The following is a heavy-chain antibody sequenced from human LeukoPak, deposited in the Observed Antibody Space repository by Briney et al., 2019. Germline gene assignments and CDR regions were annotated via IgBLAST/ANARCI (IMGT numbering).Heavy chain of an antibody. CDR1: GFTFSSYS. CDR3: ARGRSSMIVVDAFDI. V-gene: IGHV3-21*01. Sequence: GGSLRLSCAASGFTFSSYSMNWVRQAPGKGLEWVSSISSSSSYIYYADSVKGRFTISRDNAKNSLYLQMNSLRAEDTAVYYCARGRSSMIVVDAFDIWAKGQWSPSLQ. D-gene: IGHD3-22*01. J-gene: IGHJ3*02. CDR2: ISSSSSYI.